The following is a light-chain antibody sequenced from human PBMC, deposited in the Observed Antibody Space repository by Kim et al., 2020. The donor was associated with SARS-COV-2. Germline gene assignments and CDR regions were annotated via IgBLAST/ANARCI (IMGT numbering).Light chain of an antibody. J-gene: IGKJ1*01. Sequence: DIQMTQSPSSLSASVGDRVTITCRASQSISKYLHWYQHKLGTAPKLLIYAASILQSGVPSRFSGSGSGTDFTLTISSLQPDYFATYYCQQSYSGRTFGQGTKVDIK. CDR1: QSISKY. CDR2: AAS. V-gene: IGKV1-39*01. CDR3: QQSYSGRT.